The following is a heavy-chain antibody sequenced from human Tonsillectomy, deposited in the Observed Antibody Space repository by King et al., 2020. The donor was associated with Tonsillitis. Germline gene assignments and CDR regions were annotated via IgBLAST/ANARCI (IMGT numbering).Heavy chain of an antibody. J-gene: IGHJ4*02. D-gene: IGHD3-16*01. V-gene: IGHV3-43*01. Sequence: VQLVESGGVVVQPGGSLRLSCAASGFTFDDYTMHWVRQAPGKGLEWVSLISWDGSSTYYADSVKGRFTISRDNSKNSLYLQMNSLRTEDTALYYCAKDGVRDYIWGGYPDYWGQGTLVTVSS. CDR2: ISWDGSST. CDR3: AKDGVRDYIWGGYPDY. CDR1: GFTFDDYT.